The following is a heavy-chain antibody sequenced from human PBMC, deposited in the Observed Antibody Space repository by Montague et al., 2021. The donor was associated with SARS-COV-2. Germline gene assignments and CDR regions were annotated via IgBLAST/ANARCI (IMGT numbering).Heavy chain of an antibody. J-gene: IGHJ4*02. D-gene: IGHD3-22*01. V-gene: IGHV4-34*01. CDR1: GGSFGDYH. CDR3: ARGHLSVSMFVVVFTAASYYFDY. Sequence: SETLSLTCGVYGGSFGDYHWSWIRQPPGKGLEWIGDIKQSGSTNYNPSLKSRVTISVDTSRNQFSLKLTSVTAADTAVYFCARGHLSVSMFVVVFTAASYYFDYWGQGALVTVSS. CDR2: IKQSGST.